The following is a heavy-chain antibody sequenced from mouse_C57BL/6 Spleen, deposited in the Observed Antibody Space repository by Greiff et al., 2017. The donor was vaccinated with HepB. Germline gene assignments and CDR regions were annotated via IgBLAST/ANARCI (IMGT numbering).Heavy chain of an antibody. CDR3: ARASYYYGSSYDYFDY. J-gene: IGHJ2*01. CDR1: GYAFSSSW. Sequence: VKLVESGPELVKPGASVKISCKASGYAFSSSWMNWVKQRPGKGLEWIGRIYPGDGDTNYNGKFKGKATLTADKSSSTAYMQLSSLTSEDSAVYFCARASYYYGSSYDYFDYWGQGTTLTVSS. V-gene: IGHV1-82*01. D-gene: IGHD1-1*01. CDR2: IYPGDGDT.